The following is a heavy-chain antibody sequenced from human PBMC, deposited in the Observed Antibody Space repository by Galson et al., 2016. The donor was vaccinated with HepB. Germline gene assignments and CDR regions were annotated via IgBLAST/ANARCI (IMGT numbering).Heavy chain of an antibody. CDR1: GFTFSSYA. Sequence: SLRLSCAASGFTFSSYAIRWVRQAPGKGLEWVSTISGGADSTYYADSVKGRFTISRDNSKNTLYLQMNSLRAEDTAVYYCSKALVQLFTPSYYGMDVWGQGTTVTVSS. J-gene: IGHJ6*02. D-gene: IGHD1-1*01. CDR2: ISGGADST. CDR3: SKALVQLFTPSYYGMDV. V-gene: IGHV3-23*01.